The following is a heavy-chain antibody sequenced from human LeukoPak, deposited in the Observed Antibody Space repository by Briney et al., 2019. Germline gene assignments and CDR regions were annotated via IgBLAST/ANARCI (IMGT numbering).Heavy chain of an antibody. V-gene: IGHV3-53*01. CDR3: ARVRDFWSGYFDY. Sequence: GGSLRLSCAASGFTVSSNYMSWVRQAPGKGLEWVSVIYSGGSTYYADSVKGRFTISRDNSKNTLYLQMNSLRAEDTAAYYCARVRDFWSGYFDYWGQGTLVTVSS. J-gene: IGHJ4*02. CDR1: GFTVSSNY. D-gene: IGHD3-3*01. CDR2: IYSGGST.